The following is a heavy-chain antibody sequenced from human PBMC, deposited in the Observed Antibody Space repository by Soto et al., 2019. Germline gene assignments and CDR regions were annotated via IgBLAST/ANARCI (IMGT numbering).Heavy chain of an antibody. D-gene: IGHD2-2*01. V-gene: IGHV4-34*01. Sequence: SETLSLTCAVYGGSFSGYYWSWIRQPPGKGLEWIGEINHSGSTNYNPSLKSRVTISVDTSKNQFSLKLSSVTAADTAVYYCAREQVPAAYYFDYWGQGILVTVSS. CDR3: AREQVPAAYYFDY. CDR2: INHSGST. J-gene: IGHJ4*02. CDR1: GGSFSGYY.